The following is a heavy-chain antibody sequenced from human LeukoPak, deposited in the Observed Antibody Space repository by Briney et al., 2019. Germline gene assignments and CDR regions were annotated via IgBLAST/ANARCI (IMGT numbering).Heavy chain of an antibody. V-gene: IGHV4-31*03. D-gene: IGHD3-22*01. J-gene: IGHJ5*02. CDR2: IYYSGST. CDR3: ATQWLFSMSSS. CDR1: GGSISSGGYY. Sequence: SSETLSLTCTVSGGSISSGGYYWSWIRQHPGKGLEWIGYIYYSGSTYYNPSLKSRVTISVDTSKNQFSLKLSSVTAADTAVYYCATQWLFSMSSSWGQGTLVTVSS.